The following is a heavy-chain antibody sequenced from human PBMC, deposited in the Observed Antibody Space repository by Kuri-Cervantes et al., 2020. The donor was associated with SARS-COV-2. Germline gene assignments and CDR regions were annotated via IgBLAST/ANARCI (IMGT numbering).Heavy chain of an antibody. Sequence: GGSLRLSCAASGFTFSDYYMNWVRQAPGKGLEWVSSISSSTIYYADSVKGRFTISRDNAKNSLYLQMNSLRAEDTAVYYCAREGDIVVVPAVYFDYWGQGTLVTVSS. CDR2: ISSSTI. D-gene: IGHD2-2*01. J-gene: IGHJ4*02. CDR1: GFTFSDYY. V-gene: IGHV3-69-1*02. CDR3: AREGDIVVVPAVYFDY.